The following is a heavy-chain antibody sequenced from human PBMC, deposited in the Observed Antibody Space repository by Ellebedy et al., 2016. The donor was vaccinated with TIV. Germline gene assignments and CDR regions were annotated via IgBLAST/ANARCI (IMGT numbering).Heavy chain of an antibody. Sequence: GESLKISCAASGFTFSTYSMNWVRQTPGKGLEWVSSISGSGGSIFYGDSMKGRFTISRDNAANSLYLQVHSLRAEDTAVYYCARTTGEHNRYYYYMDVWGKGTTVTVSS. CDR1: GFTFSTYS. V-gene: IGHV3-21*06. CDR3: ARTTGEHNRYYYYMDV. CDR2: ISGSGGSI. J-gene: IGHJ6*03. D-gene: IGHD4-11*01.